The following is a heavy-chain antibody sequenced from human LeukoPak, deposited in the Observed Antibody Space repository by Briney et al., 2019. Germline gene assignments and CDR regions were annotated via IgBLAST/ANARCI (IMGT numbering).Heavy chain of an antibody. Sequence: GGSLRLSCAASGFTFSSHYVSWVRQAPGKGLEWVANIKGDGSEKYYVDSVEGRFSISRDNAKNSFYPQMNSLRAEDTAVYYCAREGRWYNFDYWGQGTLVTVSS. V-gene: IGHV3-7*01. CDR1: GFTFSSHY. CDR3: AREGRWYNFDY. J-gene: IGHJ4*02. D-gene: IGHD6-13*01. CDR2: IKGDGSEK.